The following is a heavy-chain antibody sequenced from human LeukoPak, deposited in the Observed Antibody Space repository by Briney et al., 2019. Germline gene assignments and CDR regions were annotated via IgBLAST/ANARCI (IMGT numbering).Heavy chain of an antibody. D-gene: IGHD3-22*01. Sequence: ASVKVSCKVSGYTLTELVMHWVRQAPGKGLEWMGGFDPEDGKTIYAQKFQGRVTMTEDTYKDTAFMELSSLRSDDTAVYYCATAGVGYFLYWGQGTLVTVSS. J-gene: IGHJ4*02. V-gene: IGHV1-24*01. CDR1: GYTLTELV. CDR3: ATAGVGYFLY. CDR2: FDPEDGKT.